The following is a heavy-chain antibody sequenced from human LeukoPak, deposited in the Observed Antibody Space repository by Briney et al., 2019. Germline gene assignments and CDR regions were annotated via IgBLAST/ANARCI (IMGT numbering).Heavy chain of an antibody. J-gene: IGHJ4*02. Sequence: GSSVKVSCXASGGTFSSYAISWVRQAPGQGLEWMGGIIPIFGTANYAQKFQGRVTITADESTSTAYMELSSLRTEDTAVYYCARGSDCSSTSCYSDYWGQGTLVTVSS. CDR3: ARGSDCSSTSCYSDY. D-gene: IGHD2-2*01. CDR2: IIPIFGTA. V-gene: IGHV1-69*01. CDR1: GGTFSSYA.